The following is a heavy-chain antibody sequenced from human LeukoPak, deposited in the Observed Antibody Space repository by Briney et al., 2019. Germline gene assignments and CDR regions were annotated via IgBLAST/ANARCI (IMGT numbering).Heavy chain of an antibody. Sequence: SQTLSLTCTVSGGSISSSDYYWSWIRQPPGKGLEWIWYIYYSGSTYYNPSLKSRVTISVDTSKNQFSLKLSSVTAADTAVYYCARAGGTYYDFWSGYPLIDYWGQGTLVSASS. CDR1: GGSISSSDYY. D-gene: IGHD3-3*01. V-gene: IGHV4-30-4*08. CDR3: ARAGGTYYDFWSGYPLIDY. CDR2: IYYSGST. J-gene: IGHJ4*02.